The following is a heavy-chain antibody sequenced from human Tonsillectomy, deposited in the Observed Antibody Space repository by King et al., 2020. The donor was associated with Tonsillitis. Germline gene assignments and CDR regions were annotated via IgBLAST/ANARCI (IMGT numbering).Heavy chain of an antibody. Sequence: DVQLVESGGGLVQPGRSLRLSCAASGFTFDDYAMHWVRQAPGKGLEWVSVISWNSGSIGYADSVKGRFTISRDNAENSLQLQMNSLRAEDTALYYCAKDMSGAVAGDFDYWGQGTLVTVSS. CDR1: GFTFDDYA. V-gene: IGHV3-9*01. D-gene: IGHD6-19*01. CDR3: AKDMSGAVAGDFDY. CDR2: ISWNSGSI. J-gene: IGHJ4*02.